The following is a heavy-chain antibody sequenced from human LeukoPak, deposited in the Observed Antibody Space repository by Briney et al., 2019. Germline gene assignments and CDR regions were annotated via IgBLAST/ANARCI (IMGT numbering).Heavy chain of an antibody. CDR2: IYYSGST. V-gene: IGHV4-59*12. CDR1: GGSISSYY. CDR3: ARWGSGSKSIDY. J-gene: IGHJ4*02. D-gene: IGHD1-26*01. Sequence: PSETLSLTCTVSGGSISSYYWSWIRQPPGKGLEWIGYIYYSGSTNYNPSLKSRVTISVDTSKNQFSLKLSSVTAADTAVYYCARWGSGSKSIDYWGQGTLVTVSS.